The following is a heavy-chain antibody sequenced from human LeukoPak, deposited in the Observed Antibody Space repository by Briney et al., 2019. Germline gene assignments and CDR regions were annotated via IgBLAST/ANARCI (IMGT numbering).Heavy chain of an antibody. D-gene: IGHD1-26*01. J-gene: IGHJ3*02. Sequence: ASVKVSCKASGYTFTGYYMHWVRQATGQGLEWMGWMNPNSGNTGYAQKFQGRVTITRNTSISTAYMELSSLRSEDTAVYYCARGNPAWWELQNDAFDIWGQGTMVTVSS. CDR1: GYTFTGYY. V-gene: IGHV1-8*03. CDR2: MNPNSGNT. CDR3: ARGNPAWWELQNDAFDI.